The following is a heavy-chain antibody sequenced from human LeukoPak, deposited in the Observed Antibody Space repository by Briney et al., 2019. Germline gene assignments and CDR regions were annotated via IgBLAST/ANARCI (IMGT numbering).Heavy chain of an antibody. CDR3: ARDLLDSSSWYGY. CDR1: GGTFSSYA. D-gene: IGHD6-13*01. CDR2: IIPILGIA. J-gene: IGHJ4*02. V-gene: IGHV1-69*04. Sequence: SVKVSCKASGGTFSSYAISWVRQAPGQGLEWMGRIIPILGIANYAQKFQGRVTITADKSTSTAYMELSSLRSEDTAVYYCARDLLDSSSWYGYWGQGTLVTVSS.